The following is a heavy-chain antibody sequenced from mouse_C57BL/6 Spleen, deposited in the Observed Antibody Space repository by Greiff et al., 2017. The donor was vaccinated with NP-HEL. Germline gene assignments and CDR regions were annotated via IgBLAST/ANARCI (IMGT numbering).Heavy chain of an antibody. V-gene: IGHV1-55*01. CDR2: IYPGSGST. CDR1: GYTFTSYW. J-gene: IGHJ3*01. CDR3: ASYYDYDRFAY. Sequence: VQLQQSGAELVKPGASVKMSCKASGYTFTSYWITWVKQRPGQGLEWIGDIYPGSGSTNYNEKFKSKATLTVDTSSSTAYMQLSSLTSEGSAVYYCASYYDYDRFAYWGQGTLVTVSA. D-gene: IGHD2-4*01.